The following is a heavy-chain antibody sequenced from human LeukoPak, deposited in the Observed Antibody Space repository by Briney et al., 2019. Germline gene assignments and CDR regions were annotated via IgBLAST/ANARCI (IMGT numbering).Heavy chain of an antibody. CDR2: IYYSGNT. CDR3: ARGFATMVRGVVLDF. J-gene: IGHJ4*02. Sequence: SETLSLTCTVSGGSISSSSFYWGWIRQPPGKGLEWIGSIYYSGNTYYNPSLKSRVTISVDTSKNQFSLKLSSVTAADTAVYYCARGFATMVRGVVLDFWGQGTLVTVSS. D-gene: IGHD3-10*01. CDR1: GGSISSSSFY. V-gene: IGHV4-39*01.